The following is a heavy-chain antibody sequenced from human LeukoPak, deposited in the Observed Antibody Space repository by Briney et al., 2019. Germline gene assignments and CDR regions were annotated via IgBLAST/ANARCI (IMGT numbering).Heavy chain of an antibody. Sequence: SETLSLTCNVSGGSISSYYWSWIRQPPGKGLEWIGYIFYNGSTNYNPSLKSRVTMSVDTSKNQFSLKLNSETPADTAGYYCARLRRDGYSRLDVWGQGTTVTVSS. CDR2: IFYNGST. CDR1: GGSISSYY. V-gene: IGHV4-59*01. D-gene: IGHD5-24*01. CDR3: ARLRRDGYSRLDV. J-gene: IGHJ6*02.